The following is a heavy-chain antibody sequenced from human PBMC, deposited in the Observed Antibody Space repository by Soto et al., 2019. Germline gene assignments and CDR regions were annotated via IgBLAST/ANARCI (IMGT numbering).Heavy chain of an antibody. CDR2: ISYEGSSQ. V-gene: IGHV3-30*18. CDR1: VFIFSIYG. Sequence: WGSLRVSWASSVFIFSIYGIHGVRQAPGKGLEWVAFISYEGSSQHYADSVKGRFTISRDNAENTLYLQMSSLRDDDTAVYYCAKGIAHFDSWGQGTMVTVSS. J-gene: IGHJ4*02. CDR3: AKGIAHFDS. D-gene: IGHD6-13*01.